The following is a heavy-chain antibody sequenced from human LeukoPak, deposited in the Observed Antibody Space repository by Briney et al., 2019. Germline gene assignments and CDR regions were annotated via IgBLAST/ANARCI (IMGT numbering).Heavy chain of an antibody. Sequence: SETLSLTCIVFGGSISSSSYYWGWIRQPPGKGLEWIGNIHYSGNTYYNPSLKSRVTISVDTSKNQFSLKLSSVTAADTAVYYCARWGGTLKAFDVWGPGTLVTVSS. CDR1: GGSISSSSYY. CDR2: IHYSGNT. V-gene: IGHV4-39*01. J-gene: IGHJ3*01. D-gene: IGHD3-10*01. CDR3: ARWGGTLKAFDV.